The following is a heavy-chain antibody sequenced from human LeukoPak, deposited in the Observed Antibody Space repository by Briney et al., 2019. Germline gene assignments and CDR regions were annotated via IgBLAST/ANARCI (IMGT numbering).Heavy chain of an antibody. D-gene: IGHD6-13*01. CDR2: IKQDGSEK. Sequence: GGSLRLSCAASGFTFSSYAMSWVRQAPGKGLEWVANIKQDGSEKYYVDSVKGRFTISRDNAKNSLYLQMNSLRAEDTAVYYCARLAAAGTVYWGQGTLVTVSS. J-gene: IGHJ4*02. CDR1: GFTFSSYA. CDR3: ARLAAAGTVY. V-gene: IGHV3-7*01.